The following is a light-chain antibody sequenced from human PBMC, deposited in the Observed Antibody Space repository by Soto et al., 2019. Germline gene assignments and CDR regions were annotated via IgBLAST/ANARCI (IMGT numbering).Light chain of an antibody. CDR2: AAS. CDR3: PQQNTSPWT. V-gene: IGKV1-5*01. CDR1: QSISSW. J-gene: IGKJ1*01. Sequence: DIQMTQSPSTLSASVGDRVTITCRASQSISSWLAWYQQKPGKAPKRLIYAASRLQSGVPSRFSGSGSGTEFTLTISSLQPEDFASYYCPQQNTSPWTFGPGTRWIS.